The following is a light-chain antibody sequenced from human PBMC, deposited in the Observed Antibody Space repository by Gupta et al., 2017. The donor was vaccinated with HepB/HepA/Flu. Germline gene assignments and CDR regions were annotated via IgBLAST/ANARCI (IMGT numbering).Light chain of an antibody. CDR3: SSYKSSSTNCI. CDR1: SSDVGGYKY. Sequence: QSALTQPASVSGSPGQSITISCTGTSSDVGGYKYVSWYQQHPGKAPNLMIYDVSNRPSGVSNRFSGSKSGNTASLTTTGLQAEDEADYYCSSYKSSSTNCIFGTGTKLTVL. CDR2: DVS. V-gene: IGLV2-14*01. J-gene: IGLJ1*01.